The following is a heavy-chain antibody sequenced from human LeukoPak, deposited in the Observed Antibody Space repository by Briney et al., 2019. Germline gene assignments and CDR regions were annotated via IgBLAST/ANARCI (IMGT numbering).Heavy chain of an antibody. V-gene: IGHV3-23*01. CDR2: ISVSGVST. Sequence: GGSLRLSCAASGFSFSSDAMSWVRQAPGKGLEWVSAISVSGVSTYYADSVKGRFTISRDNSKNTLYLQMNSLRAEDTAVYYCAKDRKFGQLPNALDIWGQGKMVTVSS. D-gene: IGHD3-10*01. CDR3: AKDRKFGQLPNALDI. CDR1: GFSFSSDA. J-gene: IGHJ3*02.